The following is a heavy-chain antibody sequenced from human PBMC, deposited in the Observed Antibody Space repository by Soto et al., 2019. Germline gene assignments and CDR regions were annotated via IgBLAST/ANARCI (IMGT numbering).Heavy chain of an antibody. V-gene: IGHV3-23*01. D-gene: IGHD3-10*01. CDR1: GFTFSSYA. J-gene: IGHJ4*02. CDR2: VSGSGYSI. CDR3: ATLRGNYYSISGNSALDY. Sequence: HPGGSLRLSCAVSGFTFSSYAMSWVRQAPGKGLEWVSLVSGSGYSIYYADSVKGRFTISRDNSKNILHLQMSSLKVEDTAVYYCATLRGNYYSISGNSALDYWGQGTLVTVSS.